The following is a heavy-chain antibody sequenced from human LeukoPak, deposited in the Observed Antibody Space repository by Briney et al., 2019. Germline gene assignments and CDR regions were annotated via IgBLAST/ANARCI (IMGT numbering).Heavy chain of an antibody. CDR2: IYYSGST. V-gene: IGHV4-39*07. D-gene: IGHD3-10*01. Sequence: SETLSLTCTVSGGSISSSSYYWGWIRRPPGKGLEWIGSIYYSGSTYYNPSLKSRVTISVDTSKNQFSLKLSSVTAADTAVYYCARVSTRYYYGSGSYPPYYFDYWGQGTLVTVSS. CDR3: ARVSTRYYYGSGSYPPYYFDY. J-gene: IGHJ4*02. CDR1: GGSISSSSYY.